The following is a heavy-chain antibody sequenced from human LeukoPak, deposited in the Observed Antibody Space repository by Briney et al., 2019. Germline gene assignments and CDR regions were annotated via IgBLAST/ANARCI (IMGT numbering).Heavy chain of an antibody. Sequence: GGSLRLSCAAPGFTFSSYEMNWVRQAPGKGLEWVSYISSSGSTIYYADSVKGRFTISRDNAKNSLYLQMNSLRAEDTAVYYCATGERYCSSTSCRDYWGQGTLVTVSS. V-gene: IGHV3-48*03. J-gene: IGHJ4*02. CDR3: ATGERYCSSTSCRDY. D-gene: IGHD2-2*01. CDR1: GFTFSSYE. CDR2: ISSSGSTI.